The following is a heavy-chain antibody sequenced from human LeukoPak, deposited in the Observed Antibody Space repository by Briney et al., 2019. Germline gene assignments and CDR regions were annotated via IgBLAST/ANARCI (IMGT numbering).Heavy chain of an antibody. V-gene: IGHV6-1*01. CDR2: TYYRSKWYN. J-gene: IGHJ4*02. CDR3: ARARYYVDSTGVYGFGFDH. Sequence: SQTLSLTCAISGDSVSSSSVAWNWIRQSPTRGLEWLGRTYYRSKWYNDYAVSVKSRITINPDTSKNQFSLQLNSVTPEDTAVFYCARARYYVDSTGVYGFGFDHWGQGTLVTVSS. D-gene: IGHD3-10*02. CDR1: GDSVSSSSVA.